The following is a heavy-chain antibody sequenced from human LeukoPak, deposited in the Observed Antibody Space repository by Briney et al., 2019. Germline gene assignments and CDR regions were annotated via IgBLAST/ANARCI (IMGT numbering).Heavy chain of an antibody. V-gene: IGHV3-48*01. CDR1: GFTFSSYS. Sequence: GGSLRLSCAASGFTFSSYSMNWVRQAPGKGLEGVSYISGSSSTKYNADSVKGRFTISRDNAKNSLYLQMNSLRVEDTAVYYCARGYYGSGIDSWGQGTLVTVSS. J-gene: IGHJ4*02. D-gene: IGHD3-10*01. CDR3: ARGYYGSGIDS. CDR2: ISGSSSTK.